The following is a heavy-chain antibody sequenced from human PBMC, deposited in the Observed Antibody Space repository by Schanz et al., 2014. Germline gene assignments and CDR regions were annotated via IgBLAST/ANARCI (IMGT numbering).Heavy chain of an antibody. CDR2: ISRDGTTS. V-gene: IGHV3-11*04. CDR1: GFIFNDYY. J-gene: IGHJ4*02. D-gene: IGHD3-22*01. Sequence: VQLVESGGGFVQPGGSLRLSCAASGFIFNDYYMNWIRQAPGKGLEWLSYISRDGTTSYYADSVKGRFTISRDNSKNTLYLQMNSLRTEDTAVYFCAKSYDTSGYSGFDYWGQGTLVTVSS. CDR3: AKSYDTSGYSGFDY.